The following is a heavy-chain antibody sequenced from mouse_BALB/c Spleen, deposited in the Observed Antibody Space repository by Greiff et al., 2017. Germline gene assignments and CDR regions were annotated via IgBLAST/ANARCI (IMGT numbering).Heavy chain of an antibody. CDR2: INSNGGST. Sequence: EVMLVESGGGLVQPGGSLKLSCAASGFTFSSYGMSWVRQTPDKRLELVATINSNGGSTYYPDSVKGRFTISRDNAKNTLYLQMSSLKSEDTAMYYCARGANWDVYYAMDYWGQGSSVTGSS. J-gene: IGHJ4*01. CDR1: GFTFSSYG. D-gene: IGHD4-1*01. V-gene: IGHV5-6-3*01. CDR3: ARGANWDVYYAMDY.